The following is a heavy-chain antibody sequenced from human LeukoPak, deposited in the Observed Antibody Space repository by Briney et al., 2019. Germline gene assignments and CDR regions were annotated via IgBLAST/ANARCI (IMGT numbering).Heavy chain of an antibody. CDR1: GFTASSNN. CDR3: ARVGNGYKGGGAFDI. Sequence: GGSLRLSCEPSGFTASSNNMSGVRQAPGRGLEWASVIYSGGSTYYADSVKGRFTISRDNSKNTLYLQMNSLRAEDTAVYYCARVGNGYKGGGAFDIWGQGTMVTVSS. D-gene: IGHD5-18*01. CDR2: IYSGGST. J-gene: IGHJ3*02. V-gene: IGHV3-53*01.